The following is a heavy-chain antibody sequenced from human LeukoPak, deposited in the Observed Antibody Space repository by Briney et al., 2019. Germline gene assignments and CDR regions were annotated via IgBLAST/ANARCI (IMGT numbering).Heavy chain of an antibody. D-gene: IGHD3-16*02. CDR3: ARGAYYDYVWGSYRPEGFDY. V-gene: IGHV1-2*02. CDR1: GYTFTGYY. J-gene: IGHJ4*02. Sequence: ASVKVSCKASGYTFTGYYMHWVRQAPGQGLEWMGWINPNSGGTNYAQKIQGGVTMTRDTSISTAYMELSRLRSDDTAVYYCARGAYYDYVWGSYRPEGFDYWGQGTLVTVSS. CDR2: INPNSGGT.